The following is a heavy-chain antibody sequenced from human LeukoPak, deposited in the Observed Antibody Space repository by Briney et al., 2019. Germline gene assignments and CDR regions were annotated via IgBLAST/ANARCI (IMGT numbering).Heavy chain of an antibody. CDR1: GFTFSGYP. CDR2: ISYDGSNK. Sequence: GGSLRLSCAASGFTFSGYPIHWVRQAPGKGLEWVAVISYDGSNKYYADSVKGRFTISRDNSKNTLYLQMNSLRAEDTAVYYCARVSRVAGTDYWGQGTLVTVSS. CDR3: ARVSRVAGTDY. V-gene: IGHV3-30-3*01. J-gene: IGHJ4*02. D-gene: IGHD6-19*01.